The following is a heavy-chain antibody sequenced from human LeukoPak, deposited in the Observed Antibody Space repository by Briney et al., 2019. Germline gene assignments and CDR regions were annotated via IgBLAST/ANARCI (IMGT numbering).Heavy chain of an antibody. CDR2: VSRNGDST. D-gene: IGHD6-19*01. V-gene: IGHV3-23*01. CDR3: AKDLIAVGDGYYFDY. J-gene: IGHJ4*02. CDR1: GFTFSSFA. Sequence: HSGGSLRLSCAASGFTFSSFAMTWVRRAPGKGLEWVSAVSRNGDSTYYADSVKGRFTISRDNSKNTLYLQMNSLRAEDTALYYCAKDLIAVGDGYYFDYWGQGTLVTVSS.